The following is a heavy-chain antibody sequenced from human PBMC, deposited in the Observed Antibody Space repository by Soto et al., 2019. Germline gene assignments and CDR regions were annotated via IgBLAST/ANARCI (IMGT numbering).Heavy chain of an antibody. CDR2: ISGSGGSS. J-gene: IGHJ6*02. CDR1: GFAFSTYA. V-gene: IGHV3-23*01. D-gene: IGHD6-13*01. CDR3: AKVTKRAAAGRYEYYKYGMDV. Sequence: GVLRLSCAASGFAFSTYAMTWVRQAPGKGLEWVSVISGSGGSSYYAASVKGRFTISRDNSKNTLYLQMNGLRAEDTALYYCAKVTKRAAAGRYEYYKYGMDVWGQGTTVTVSS.